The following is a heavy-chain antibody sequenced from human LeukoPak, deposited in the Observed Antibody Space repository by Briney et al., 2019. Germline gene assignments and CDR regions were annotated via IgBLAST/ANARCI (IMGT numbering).Heavy chain of an antibody. CDR2: MNPNSGNT. D-gene: IGHD1-26*01. J-gene: IGHJ5*02. V-gene: IGHV1-8*02. Sequence: ASVKVSCKASGYTFTSYDINWVRQAPGQGLEWMGWMNPNSGNTGYAQKFQGRVTMTRDMSTSTDYMELSSLRSEDTAIYYCARDNSVGDNAWWFDPWGQGTLVTVSS. CDR1: GYTFTSYD. CDR3: ARDNSVGDNAWWFDP.